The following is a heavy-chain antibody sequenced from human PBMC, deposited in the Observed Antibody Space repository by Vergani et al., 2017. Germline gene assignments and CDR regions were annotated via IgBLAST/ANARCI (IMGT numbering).Heavy chain of an antibody. CDR3: ASQLVGATGRGYYYYMDV. CDR2: INAGNGNT. Sequence: QVQLVQSGAEVKKPGASVKVSCKASGYTFTSYAMHWVRQAPGQRLESMGWINAGNGNTKYSQKFQGRVTITRDTSASTAYMELSSLRSEDTAVYYCASQLVGATGRGYYYYMDVWGKGTTVTVSS. V-gene: IGHV1-3*01. CDR1: GYTFTSYA. D-gene: IGHD1-26*01. J-gene: IGHJ6*03.